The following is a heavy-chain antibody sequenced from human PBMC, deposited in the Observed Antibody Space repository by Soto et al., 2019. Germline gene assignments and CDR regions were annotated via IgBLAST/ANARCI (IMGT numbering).Heavy chain of an antibody. J-gene: IGHJ6*02. D-gene: IGHD5-12*01. CDR2: ISGNNGNT. CDR1: GYTFAGSG. V-gene: IGHV1-18*01. Sequence: QVQLVQSGAEVKKPGASVKVSCKASGYTFAGSGISWVRQAPGQGLEWVGWISGNNGNTRYMERLQGRLTMTTDTSTSTAYLELRNLRADDTAMYYCATYRRDAMDVWGQGTTVIVSS. CDR3: ATYRRDAMDV.